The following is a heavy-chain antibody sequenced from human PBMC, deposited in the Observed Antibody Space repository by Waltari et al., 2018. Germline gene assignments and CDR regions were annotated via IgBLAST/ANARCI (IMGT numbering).Heavy chain of an antibody. V-gene: IGHV3-30*02. J-gene: IGHJ3*02. CDR3: AKRGDISSHGAFDI. CDR1: GFTFSTYG. D-gene: IGHD3-10*01. Sequence: QVQLVESGGGVVQPGGSLRLSCAASGFTFSTYGMHWVRQTTGKGLEWVTFIRNDGSDKDYADSVKGRFTVSRDNSKNTLYLQMSNLRAEDTAVYYCAKRGDISSHGAFDIWGQGTMVTVSS. CDR2: IRNDGSDK.